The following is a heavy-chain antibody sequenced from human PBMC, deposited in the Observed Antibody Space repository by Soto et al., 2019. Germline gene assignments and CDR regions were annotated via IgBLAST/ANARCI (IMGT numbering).Heavy chain of an antibody. J-gene: IGHJ3*02. CDR1: SCS. CDR2: INAGNGNT. V-gene: IGHV1-3*01. CDR3: ARDSCSGGSCYGHDAFDI. Sequence: SCSLYSAHHETEKRLEWMGWINAGNGNTKYSQKFQGRVTITRDTSASTAYMELSSLRSEDTAVYYCARDSCSGGSCYGHDAFDIWGQGTMVTVSS. D-gene: IGHD2-15*01.